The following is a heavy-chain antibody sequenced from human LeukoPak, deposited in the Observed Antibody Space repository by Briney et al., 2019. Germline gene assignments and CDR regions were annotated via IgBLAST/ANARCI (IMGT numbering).Heavy chain of an antibody. D-gene: IGHD5-12*01. J-gene: IGHJ4*02. CDR3: AGYSGYDFLFDY. CDR2: IYTSGST. CDR1: GGSISSSSYY. V-gene: IGHV4-61*02. Sequence: SETLSLTCTVSGGSISSSSYYWSWIRQPAGKGLEWIGRIYTSGSTNYNPSLKSRVTMSVDTSKNQFSLKLSSVTAADTAVYYCAGYSGYDFLFDYWGQGTLVTVSS.